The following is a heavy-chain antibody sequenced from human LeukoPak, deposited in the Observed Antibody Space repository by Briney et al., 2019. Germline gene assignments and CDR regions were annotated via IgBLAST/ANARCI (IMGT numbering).Heavy chain of an antibody. Sequence: ASVKVSCKASGYTFTSYDINWVRQATGQGLEWMGWMNPNSGNTGYAQKFQGRVTMTRNTSISTAYMELSSLRSEDTAVYYCARKRITMVRGSKNWFDPWGQGTLVTVSS. V-gene: IGHV1-8*01. J-gene: IGHJ5*02. D-gene: IGHD3-10*01. CDR1: GYTFTSYD. CDR3: ARKRITMVRGSKNWFDP. CDR2: MNPNSGNT.